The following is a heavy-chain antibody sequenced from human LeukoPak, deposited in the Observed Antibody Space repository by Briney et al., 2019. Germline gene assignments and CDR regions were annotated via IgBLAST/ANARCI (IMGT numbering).Heavy chain of an antibody. V-gene: IGHV4-59*01. CDR1: GGSISSYY. CDR2: IYYSGST. CDR3: ASSSGYYTWYYYYMDV. Sequence: PSETLSLTCTVSGGSISSYYWSWIRQPPGKGLEWIGYIYYSGSTNYNPSLKSRVTIPVDTSKNQFSLKLSSVTAADTAVYYCASSSGYYTWYYYYMDVWGKGTTVTVSS. D-gene: IGHD3-3*01. J-gene: IGHJ6*03.